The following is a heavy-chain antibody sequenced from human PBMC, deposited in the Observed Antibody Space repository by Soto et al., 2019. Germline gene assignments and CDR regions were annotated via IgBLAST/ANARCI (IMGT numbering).Heavy chain of an antibody. CDR1: GGSISSYY. Sequence: SETLSLTCTVSGGSISSYYWIWIRQPPGKGLEWIGYIYYSGSTNYNPSLKSRVTISVDTSKNQFSLKLSSVTAADTAVYYCAREKSPLDYFDYWGQGTLVTVSS. CDR3: AREKSPLDYFDY. CDR2: IYYSGST. J-gene: IGHJ4*02. V-gene: IGHV4-59*01.